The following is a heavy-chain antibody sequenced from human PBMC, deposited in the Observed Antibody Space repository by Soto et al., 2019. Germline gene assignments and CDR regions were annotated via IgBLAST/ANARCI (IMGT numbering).Heavy chain of an antibody. V-gene: IGHV4-61*08. CDR3: ARTLPNRQLFDS. J-gene: IGHJ4*02. D-gene: IGHD1-1*01. CDR1: GGSISSGGYS. CDR2: IYNSGRY. Sequence: PSETLSLTCAVFGGSISSGGYSWSWIRQPPGKGLEWIGYIYNSGRYNYNPSLESRLTISIDTSKNQFSLRLASVTAADTAVYYCARTLPNRQLFDSWSQGTLVTVSS.